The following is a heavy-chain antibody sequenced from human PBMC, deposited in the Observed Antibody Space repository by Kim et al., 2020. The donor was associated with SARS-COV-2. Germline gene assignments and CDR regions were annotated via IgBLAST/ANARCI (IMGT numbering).Heavy chain of an antibody. J-gene: IGHJ3*02. D-gene: IGHD2-2*01. V-gene: IGHV4-4*02. Sequence: SLKIRVTISVDKSTNQFSLKLSSVTAADTAVYYCARAVVVPAARNDAFDIWGQGTMVTVSS. CDR3: ARAVVVPAARNDAFDI.